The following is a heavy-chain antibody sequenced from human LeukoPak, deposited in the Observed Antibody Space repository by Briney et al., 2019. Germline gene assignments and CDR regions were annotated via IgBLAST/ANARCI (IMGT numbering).Heavy chain of an antibody. CDR2: SDDSGST. CDR3: GRALYWFDP. V-gene: IGHV4-34*01. CDR1: GGSSSGYY. Sequence: SETLSLTCAVNGGSSSGYYWSWIRQPPGKGLEWIGESDDSGSTNYNPSLESRVTISVDTSKNQFSLKLSSVTAADTAVYYCGRALYWFDPWGQGTLVTVPS. J-gene: IGHJ5*02.